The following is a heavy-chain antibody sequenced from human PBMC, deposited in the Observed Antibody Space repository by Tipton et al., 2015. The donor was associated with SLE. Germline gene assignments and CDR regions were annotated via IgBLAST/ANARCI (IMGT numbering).Heavy chain of an antibody. V-gene: IGHV4-34*01. CDR2: IHHSGST. J-gene: IGHJ6*02. D-gene: IGHD2-15*01. CDR3: ARGEFVVVVAATYSCYGMDV. CDR1: GGSFSGYY. Sequence: TLSLTCAVYGGSFSGYYWSWIRQPPGKGLEWIGDIHHSGSTNYNPSLKSRVTISVDTSKNQFSLKLSPVTAADTAVYYCARGEFVVVVAATYSCYGMDVRGQGTTVTVSS.